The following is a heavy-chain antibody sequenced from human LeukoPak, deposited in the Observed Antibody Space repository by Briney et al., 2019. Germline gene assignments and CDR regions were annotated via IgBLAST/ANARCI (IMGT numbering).Heavy chain of an antibody. Sequence: SETLSLTCTVSGGSISSGDYYWSWIRQPPGKGLEWIAYMYYSGSTYYNPSLKSRVTMSADTSKNQLSLKLSSVTAADTAVYYCVRRGDGYPYYFDYWGQGTLVTVSS. D-gene: IGHD5-24*01. J-gene: IGHJ4*02. CDR3: VRRGDGYPYYFDY. CDR1: GGSISSGDYY. V-gene: IGHV4-30-4*01. CDR2: MYYSGST.